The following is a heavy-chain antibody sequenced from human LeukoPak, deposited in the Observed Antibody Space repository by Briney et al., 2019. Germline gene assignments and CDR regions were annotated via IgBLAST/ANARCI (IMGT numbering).Heavy chain of an antibody. J-gene: IGHJ3*02. Sequence: SETLSLTCTVSGGSISSSSYYWGWIRQPPGKGLEWIGYIYYSGSTNYNPSLKSRVTISVDTSKNQFSLKLSSVTAADTAVYYCAREPGIVVVPAAIPAGNAFDIWGQGTMVTVSS. CDR1: GGSISSSSYY. CDR3: AREPGIVVVPAAIPAGNAFDI. D-gene: IGHD2-2*01. CDR2: IYYSGST. V-gene: IGHV4-61*01.